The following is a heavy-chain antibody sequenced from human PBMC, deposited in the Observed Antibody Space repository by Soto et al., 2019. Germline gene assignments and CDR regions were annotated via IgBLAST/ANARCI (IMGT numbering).Heavy chain of an antibody. CDR3: ASRGYSYGPFDC. CDR2: IIPIFGTA. V-gene: IGHV1-69*06. CDR1: GGTFSSYA. D-gene: IGHD5-18*01. J-gene: IGHJ4*02. Sequence: GASVKVSCKASGGTFSSYAISWVRQAPGQGLEWMGGIIPIFGTANYAQKFQGRVTITADKSTSTAYMELSSLRSEDTAVYYCASRGYSYGPFDCWGQGTLVTVSS.